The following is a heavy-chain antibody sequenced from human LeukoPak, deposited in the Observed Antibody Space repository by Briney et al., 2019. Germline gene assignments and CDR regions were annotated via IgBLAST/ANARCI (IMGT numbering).Heavy chain of an antibody. J-gene: IGHJ6*02. D-gene: IGHD3-16*01. Sequence: SETLSLTCSVSGGSLTYYYWSWIRQPPGKGLEWIGYIYYSGSTNYNPSLKSRVTISVDTSKNQFSLKLSSVTAADTAVYYCARGRLPYYYYGMDVWGQGTTVTVSS. V-gene: IGHV4-59*01. CDR1: GGSLTYYY. CDR3: ARGRLPYYYYGMDV. CDR2: IYYSGST.